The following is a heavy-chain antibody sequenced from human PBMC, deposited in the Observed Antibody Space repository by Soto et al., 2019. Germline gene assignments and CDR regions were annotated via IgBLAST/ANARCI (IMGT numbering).Heavy chain of an antibody. CDR2: IWYDGSNK. D-gene: IGHD2-15*01. V-gene: IGHV3-33*01. CDR1: GFTFSSYG. J-gene: IGHJ3*01. CDR3: ARRLVVAASGAFDV. Sequence: QVQLVESGGGVVQPGRSLRLSCAASGFTFSSYGMHWVRQAPGKGLEWVAVIWYDGSNKYYADSVKGRFTISRDNSKNTLYLQMNSLRVEDTAVYYCARRLVVAASGAFDVWGQGTMVTVSS.